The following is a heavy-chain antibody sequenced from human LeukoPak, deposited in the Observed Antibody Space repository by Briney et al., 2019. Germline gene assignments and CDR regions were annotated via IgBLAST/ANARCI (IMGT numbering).Heavy chain of an antibody. D-gene: IGHD1-26*01. CDR1: GYTFTSYG. CDR3: ARVRQKGSGSYYFDY. CDR2: ISAYNGNT. J-gene: IGHJ4*02. V-gene: IGHV1-18*01. Sequence: ASVKVSCKASGYTFTSYGISWVRQAPGQGLEWMGWISAYNGNTNYAQKLQGRVTMTTDTSTSTAYMELRSLRSDDTAVYYCARVRQKGSGSYYFDYWGQGTLVTVSS.